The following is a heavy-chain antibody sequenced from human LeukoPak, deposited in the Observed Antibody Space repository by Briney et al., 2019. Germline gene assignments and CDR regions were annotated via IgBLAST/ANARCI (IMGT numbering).Heavy chain of an antibody. CDR1: GFIFSSYG. D-gene: IGHD6-13*01. V-gene: IGHV3-30*18. CDR3: AKDARIAAAGTGYYFDY. CDR2: ISYDGSNK. J-gene: IGHJ4*02. Sequence: GRSLRLSCAASGFIFSSYGMHWVRQAPGKGLEWVAVISYDGSNKYYADSVKGRFTISRDNSKNTLYLQMNSLRAEDTAVYYCAKDARIAAAGTGYYFDYWGQGTLVTVSS.